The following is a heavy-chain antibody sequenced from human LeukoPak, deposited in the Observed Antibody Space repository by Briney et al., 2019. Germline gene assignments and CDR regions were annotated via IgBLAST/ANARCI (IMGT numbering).Heavy chain of an antibody. CDR1: GGSFSGYY. D-gene: IGHD3-10*02. CDR2: INHSGST. CDR3: ARDTATALTRFKSDY. V-gene: IGHV4-34*01. Sequence: SETLSLTCAVYGGSFSGYYWSWIRQPPGKGLEWIGEINHSGSTNYNPSLKSRVTISVDTSKNQFSLKLSSVTAADTAVYYCARDTATALTRFKSDYWGQGTLVTVSS. J-gene: IGHJ4*02.